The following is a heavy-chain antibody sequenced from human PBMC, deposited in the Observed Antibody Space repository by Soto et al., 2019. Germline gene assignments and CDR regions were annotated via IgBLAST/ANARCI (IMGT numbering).Heavy chain of an antibody. CDR3: ARERGPGSGKAYFDY. V-gene: IGHV4-4*07. CDR1: GGSISSYY. Sequence: PSETLSLTCTVSGGSISSYYWSWIRQPAGKGLEWIGRIYTSGSTNYNPSLKSRVIMSVDTSKNQFSLKLSSVTAADTAVYYCARERGPGSGKAYFDYWGQGTLVTVSS. D-gene: IGHD3-10*01. CDR2: IYTSGST. J-gene: IGHJ4*02.